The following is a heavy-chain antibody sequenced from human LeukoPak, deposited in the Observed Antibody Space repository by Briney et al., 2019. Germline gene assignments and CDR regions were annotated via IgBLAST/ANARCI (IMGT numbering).Heavy chain of an antibody. CDR3: AKMVSMATTGDVAY. V-gene: IGHV3-23*01. J-gene: IGHJ4*02. CDR1: GFTFSSYA. CDR2: ISGSGGST. D-gene: IGHD5-12*01. Sequence: PGGSLGLSCAASGFTFSSYAMHWVRQAPGKGLEWVSAISGSGGSTYYADSVKGRFTISRDNSKNTLYLQMNSLRAEDTAVYYCAKMVSMATTGDVAYWGQGTLVTVSS.